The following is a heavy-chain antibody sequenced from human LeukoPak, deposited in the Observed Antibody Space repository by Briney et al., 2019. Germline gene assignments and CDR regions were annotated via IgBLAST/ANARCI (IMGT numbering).Heavy chain of an antibody. Sequence: ASVKVSCKASGGTFSSYAISWVRQAPGQGLEWMGGIIPIVGTANYAQKFQGRVTITADESTSTAYMELSSLRSEDTAVYYCARDAHYYDSSGNIWGQGTMVTVSS. CDR3: ARDAHYYDSSGNI. CDR1: GGTFSSYA. V-gene: IGHV1-69*01. D-gene: IGHD3-22*01. CDR2: IIPIVGTA. J-gene: IGHJ3*02.